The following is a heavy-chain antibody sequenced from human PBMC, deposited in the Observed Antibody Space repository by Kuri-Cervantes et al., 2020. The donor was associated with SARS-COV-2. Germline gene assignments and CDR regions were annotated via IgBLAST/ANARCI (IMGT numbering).Heavy chain of an antibody. CDR1: GGTFSSYA. D-gene: IGHD6-13*01. V-gene: IGHV1-69*13. J-gene: IGHJ6*03. CDR3: ARAGWKQQLVRGYYYYYMDV. CDR2: IIPIFVTA. Sequence: SVKVSCKASGGTFSSYAISWVRQAPGQGLEWMGGIIPIFVTANYAQKFQGRVTITADESTSTAYMELSSLRSEDTAVYYCARAGWKQQLVRGYYYYYMDVWGKGTTVTVSS.